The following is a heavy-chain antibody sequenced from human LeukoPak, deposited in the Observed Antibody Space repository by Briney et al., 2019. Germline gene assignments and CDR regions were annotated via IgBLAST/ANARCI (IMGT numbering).Heavy chain of an antibody. CDR2: ISGSGGST. Sequence: GGSLRLFCAASGFPLRTYVMTWVRQAAGKGLEWVSTISGSGGSTYYADSVKGRFTISRDNSKNTRYLEMNSLRVDDTATYFCMRSDYGGLVDPWGQGTLVTVSS. J-gene: IGHJ5*02. D-gene: IGHD4-17*01. CDR3: MRSDYGGLVDP. CDR1: GFPLRTYV. V-gene: IGHV3-23*01.